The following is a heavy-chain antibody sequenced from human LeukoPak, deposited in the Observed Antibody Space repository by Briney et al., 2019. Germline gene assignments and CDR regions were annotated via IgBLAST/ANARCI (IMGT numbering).Heavy chain of an antibody. CDR3: ARDFQLGMGDF. CDR2: IYSSGST. V-gene: IGHV4-4*07. Sequence: TSETLSLTCTVSGGSINNYYWSWIRQPAGKGLEYIGRIYSSGSTNYNPSLKSRVTMSVDTSKNQFSLKLTPVTAADTAVYYCARDFQLGMGDFWGQGTLVTVSS. CDR1: GGSINNYY. J-gene: IGHJ4*02. D-gene: IGHD7-27*01.